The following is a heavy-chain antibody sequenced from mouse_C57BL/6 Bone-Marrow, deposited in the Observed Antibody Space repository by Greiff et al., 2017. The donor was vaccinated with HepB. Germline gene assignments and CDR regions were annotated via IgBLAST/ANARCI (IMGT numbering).Heavy chain of an antibody. J-gene: IGHJ3*01. Sequence: EVKLMESGGGLVKPGGSLKLSCAASGFTFSSYAMSWVRQTPEKRLEWVATISDGGSYTYYPDNVKGRFTISRDNAKNNLYLQMSHLKSEDTAMYYCCSSCNRAWFAFRGRGTRVTVSA. CDR2: ISDGGSYT. CDR1: GFTFSSYA. CDR3: CSSCNRAWFAF. V-gene: IGHV5-4*03. D-gene: IGHD1-1*01.